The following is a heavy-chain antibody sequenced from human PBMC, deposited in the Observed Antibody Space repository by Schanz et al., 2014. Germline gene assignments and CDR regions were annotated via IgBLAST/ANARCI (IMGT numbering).Heavy chain of an antibody. CDR1: GFTFEDYT. D-gene: IGHD4-17*01. Sequence: EVKLVESGGAVVRPGGSLRLSCAASGFTFEDYTIHWVRQRLGKGLEWVGRISWHGDDTDYADSVKDRFTISRDNSKNTLYLQMNSLRGDDTAVYYCAKVFHPYYGGNSFDNWGQGTLVTVSS. CDR2: ISWHGDDT. V-gene: IGHV3-43*01. CDR3: AKVFHPYYGGNSFDN. J-gene: IGHJ4*02.